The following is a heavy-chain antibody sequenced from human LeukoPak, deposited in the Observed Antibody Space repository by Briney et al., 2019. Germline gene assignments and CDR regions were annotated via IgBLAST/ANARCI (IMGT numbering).Heavy chain of an antibody. V-gene: IGHV4-4*07. CDR3: ARHASAIAAAGTINY. CDR1: GGSISNYY. D-gene: IGHD6-13*01. Sequence: SETLSLTCTVSGGSISNYYWSWIRQPAGKGLEWIGRIYTSGTTHYNPSLKSRVTMSVDTSKNQFSLKLSSVTAADTAVYYCARHASAIAAAGTINYWGQGTLVTVSS. CDR2: IYTSGTT. J-gene: IGHJ4*02.